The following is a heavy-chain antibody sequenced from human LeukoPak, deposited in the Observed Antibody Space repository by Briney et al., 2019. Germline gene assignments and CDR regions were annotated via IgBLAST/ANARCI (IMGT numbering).Heavy chain of an antibody. CDR1: GGSISSYY. V-gene: IGHV4-59*08. Sequence: SETLSLTCTVSGGSISSYYWSWIRQPPGKGLEWIGYIYYSGSTNYNPSLKSRVTISVDTSKNQFSLKLSSVTAADTAVYYCARRSGTYHAFDIWGQGTMVTVSS. D-gene: IGHD1-26*01. J-gene: IGHJ3*02. CDR2: IYYSGST. CDR3: ARRSGTYHAFDI.